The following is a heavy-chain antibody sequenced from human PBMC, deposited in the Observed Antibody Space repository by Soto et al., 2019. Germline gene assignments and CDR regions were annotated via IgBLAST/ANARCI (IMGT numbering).Heavy chain of an antibody. CDR3: AKSKYYDFWSGYYTGPALDY. CDR2: ISGSGGST. J-gene: IGHJ4*02. CDR1: GFTFSSYA. D-gene: IGHD3-3*01. V-gene: IGHV3-23*01. Sequence: PGGSLRLSCAASGFTFSSYAMSWVRQAPGKGLEWVSAISGSGGSTYYADSVKGRFTISRDNSKNTLYLQMNSLRAEDTAVYYCAKSKYYDFWSGYYTGPALDYWGQGTLVTVSS.